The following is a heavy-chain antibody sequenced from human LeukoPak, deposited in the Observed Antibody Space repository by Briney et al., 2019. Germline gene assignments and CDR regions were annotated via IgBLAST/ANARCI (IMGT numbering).Heavy chain of an antibody. CDR3: ARDLNDYGDYLDY. J-gene: IGHJ4*02. CDR1: GFTFSDYY. D-gene: IGHD4-17*01. Sequence: GGSLRLSCAASGFTFSDYYMSWIRQAPGKGLEWVSYISSSSSYTNYADSVKGRFTISRDNAKSSLYLQMNSLRAEDTAVYYCARDLNDYGDYLDYWGQGTLVTVSS. V-gene: IGHV3-11*06. CDR2: ISSSSSYT.